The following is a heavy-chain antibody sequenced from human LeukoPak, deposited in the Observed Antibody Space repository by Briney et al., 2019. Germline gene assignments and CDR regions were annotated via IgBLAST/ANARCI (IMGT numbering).Heavy chain of an antibody. J-gene: IGHJ4*02. CDR1: GYTFTSYG. D-gene: IGHD4-17*01. CDR3: ARFYGDYDDFDY. CDR2: IIAYNGNT. V-gene: IGHV1-18*01. Sequence: GASVKVSCKASGYTFTSYGISCVRQAPGHGLEWMGWIIAYNGNTNYAQKIQGRGTMTTDTSTSTAYMELRSLRSDDTAVYYCARFYGDYDDFDYWGQGTLVTVSS.